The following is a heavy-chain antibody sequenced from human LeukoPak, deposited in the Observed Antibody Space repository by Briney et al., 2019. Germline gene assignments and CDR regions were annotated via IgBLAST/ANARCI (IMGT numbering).Heavy chain of an antibody. J-gene: IGHJ3*02. CDR1: GGSISSGGYY. Sequence: ASETLSLTCTVSGGSISSGGYYWSWIRQHPGKGLEWIGYIYYSGSTYYNPSLKSRVTISVDTSKNQFSLKLSSVTAADTAVYYCARERNWNYPRNDAFDIWGQGTMVTVSS. V-gene: IGHV4-31*03. CDR3: ARERNWNYPRNDAFDI. CDR2: IYYSGST. D-gene: IGHD1-7*01.